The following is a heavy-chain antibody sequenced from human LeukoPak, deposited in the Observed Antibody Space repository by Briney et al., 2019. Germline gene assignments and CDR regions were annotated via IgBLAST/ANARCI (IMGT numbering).Heavy chain of an antibody. J-gene: IGHJ4*02. CDR2: ISYDGSNK. CDR3: ARDKHIVVVTAIRQYYFDY. CDR1: GFTFSSYA. V-gene: IGHV3-30*04. D-gene: IGHD2-21*02. Sequence: GRSLRLPCAASGFTFSSYAMHWVRQAPGKGLEWVAVISYDGSNKYYADSVKGRFTISRDNSKNTLYLQMNSLRAEDTAVYYCARDKHIVVVTAIRQYYFDYWGQGTLVTVSS.